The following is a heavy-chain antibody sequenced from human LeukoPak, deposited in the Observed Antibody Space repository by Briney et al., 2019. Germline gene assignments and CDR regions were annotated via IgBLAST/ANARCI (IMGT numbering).Heavy chain of an antibody. J-gene: IGHJ4*02. CDR1: GFTFNNYA. D-gene: IGHD3-9*01. CDR3: AKWGDYDILTGYYDSDY. V-gene: IGHV3-23*01. CDR2: ITGSGGTT. Sequence: PGASLRLSCAASGFTFNNYAMSWVRQAPGKGLEWVSAITGSGGTTFYADSVKGRFTISRENSKNTLYLQMNSLRAEDTAVYYCAKWGDYDILTGYYDSDYWGQGTLVTVSS.